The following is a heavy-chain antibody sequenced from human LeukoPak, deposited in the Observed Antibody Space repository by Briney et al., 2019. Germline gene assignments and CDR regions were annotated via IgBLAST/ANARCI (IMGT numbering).Heavy chain of an antibody. V-gene: IGHV3-74*01. Sequence: GGSLRLSCAASGFTFSSYWMPWVRQAPGKGLVWVSRINSDGSSTSYADSVKGRFTIFRDNAKNTLYLQMNSLRAEDTAVYYCARVLPYYDFWSGPPLGMDVWGQGTTVTVSS. J-gene: IGHJ6*02. CDR2: INSDGSST. D-gene: IGHD3-3*01. CDR1: GFTFSSYW. CDR3: ARVLPYYDFWSGPPLGMDV.